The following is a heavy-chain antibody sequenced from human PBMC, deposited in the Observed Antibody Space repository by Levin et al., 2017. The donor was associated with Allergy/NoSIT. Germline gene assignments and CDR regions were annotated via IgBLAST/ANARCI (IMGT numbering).Heavy chain of an antibody. V-gene: IGHV3-23*01. CDR2: ISGSDGST. D-gene: IGHD6-13*01. CDR3: AKSRKAADGTMGGWFDP. J-gene: IGHJ5*02. Sequence: PGGSLRLSCAASGFTFSSYAMSWVRQAPGKGLEWVSAISGSDGSTYYADSVKGRFTISRDNSKKTLYLQMNSLRAEDTAVYYWAKSRKAADGTMGGWFDPWGQGTLVTVSS. CDR1: GFTFSSYA.